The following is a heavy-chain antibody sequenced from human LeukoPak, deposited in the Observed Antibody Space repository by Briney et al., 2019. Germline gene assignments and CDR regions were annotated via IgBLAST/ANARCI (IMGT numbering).Heavy chain of an antibody. CDR3: AKDRPYYDFWSGYSQWGQFDY. D-gene: IGHD3-3*01. Sequence: PGGSLRLSCSASGFTFSSYGMHWVRQAPGKGLEWVAFIRYDGSNKYYADSVKGRFTISRDNSKNTLYLQMNSLRAEDTAVYYCAKDRPYYDFWSGYSQWGQFDYWGQGTLVTVSS. J-gene: IGHJ4*02. CDR2: IRYDGSNK. V-gene: IGHV3-30*02. CDR1: GFTFSSYG.